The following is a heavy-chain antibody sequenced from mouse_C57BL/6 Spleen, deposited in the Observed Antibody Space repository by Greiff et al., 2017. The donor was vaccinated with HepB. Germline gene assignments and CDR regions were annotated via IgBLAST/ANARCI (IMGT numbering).Heavy chain of an antibody. CDR3: ARHIDSPTRYMDV. J-gene: IGHJ4*01. V-gene: IGHV7-3*01. CDR1: GFTFTDYY. CDR2: IRNKANGYTT. Sequence: EVKLVESGGGFVQPGGSLSLSCAASGFTFTDYYMSWVRQPPGKALEWLGFIRNKANGYTTEYSASVKGQFTISRDNSQSTLYLQMRALRAEDSATYYCARHIDSPTRYMDVWGKGTTVTVSS. D-gene: IGHD2-14*01.